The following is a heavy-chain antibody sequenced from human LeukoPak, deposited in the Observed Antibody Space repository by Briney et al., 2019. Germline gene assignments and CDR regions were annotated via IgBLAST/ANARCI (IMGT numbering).Heavy chain of an antibody. CDR2: IRSDGTTK. Sequence: GGSLRLSCAASGFSFSSYGMYWVRQPPGKGLGWVAFIRSDGTTKYYADSVRGRFTNSRDNAKNTLYLQMNSLRGEDTAVYYCAKDVYDGSGYHFDYWGQGTLVTVSS. D-gene: IGHD3-22*01. CDR3: AKDVYDGSGYHFDY. J-gene: IGHJ4*02. CDR1: GFSFSSYG. V-gene: IGHV3-30*02.